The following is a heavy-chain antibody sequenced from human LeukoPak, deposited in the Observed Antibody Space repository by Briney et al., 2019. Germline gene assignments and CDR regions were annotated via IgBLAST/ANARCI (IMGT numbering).Heavy chain of an antibody. CDR2: INHSERT. D-gene: IGHD4-23*01. J-gene: IGHJ4*02. Sequence: SEALSLTCAVSGGSFFGSHWNWIRQSPEKGLEWIGEINHSERTNYNPSLTSRVTISVDTSKSQFFLTLASVTAADTGVYSCARAPTTVVTLPHYFDVWGQGSLASVSA. CDR1: GGSFFGSH. V-gene: IGHV4-34*01. CDR3: ARAPTTVVTLPHYFDV.